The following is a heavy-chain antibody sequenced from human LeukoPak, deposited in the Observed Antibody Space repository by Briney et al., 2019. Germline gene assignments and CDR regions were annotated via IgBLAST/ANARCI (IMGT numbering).Heavy chain of an antibody. CDR3: AKGYCSGGSCYFGAFDV. V-gene: IGHV3-23*01. J-gene: IGHJ3*01. CDR1: GFTFTSYA. CDR2: ISVSGVST. D-gene: IGHD2-15*01. Sequence: PGGSLRLFCAASGFTFTSYAMSWVRQAPGKGLEEVSTISVSGVSTYYADSVKGRFTISRDNSKNTLYLQMNSLRAEDTAVYYCAKGYCSGGSCYFGAFDVWGQGTLVTVSS.